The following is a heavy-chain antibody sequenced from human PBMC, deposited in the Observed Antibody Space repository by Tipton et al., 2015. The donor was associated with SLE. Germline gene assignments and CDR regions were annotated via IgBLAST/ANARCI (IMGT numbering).Heavy chain of an antibody. CDR3: ARAIEESGSLGPAWDY. V-gene: IGHV4-4*07. D-gene: IGHD1-26*01. CDR2: IYTSGST. J-gene: IGHJ4*02. CDR1: GISISTHY. Sequence: TLSLTCKVSGISISTHYWSWIRQPAGKGLEWIGRIYTSGSTNYNPSLKSRVTMSVDTSKNQFSLKLSSVTAADTAVYYCARAIEESGSLGPAWDYWGQGTLVTVSS.